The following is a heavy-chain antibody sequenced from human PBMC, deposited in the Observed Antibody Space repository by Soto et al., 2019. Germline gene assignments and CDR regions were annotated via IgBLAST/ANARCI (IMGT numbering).Heavy chain of an antibody. Sequence: PGGSLRLSCAASGFTFSNAWMSWVRQAPGKGLEWVSTITGNGAGAYYADSVKGRFTISRDNSKNTLYLQMNSLRAQDTAIYYCAKFIMRSAAGWGRPMDVWGQGTTVTVSS. D-gene: IGHD2-2*01. V-gene: IGHV3-23*01. CDR2: ITGNGAGA. J-gene: IGHJ6*02. CDR3: AKFIMRSAAGWGRPMDV. CDR1: GFTFSNAW.